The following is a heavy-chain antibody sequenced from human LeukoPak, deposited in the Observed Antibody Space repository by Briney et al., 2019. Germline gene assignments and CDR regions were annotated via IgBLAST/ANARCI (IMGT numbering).Heavy chain of an antibody. V-gene: IGHV1-69*13. CDR2: INPIFGTA. D-gene: IGHD6-13*01. CDR3: ARYGYSSSWYRSGFDY. Sequence: ASVKVSCKASGGTFSSYAISWVRQAPGQGLEWMGGINPIFGTANYPQKFQGRVTITADESTSTAYMELSSLRSEDTAVYYCARYGYSSSWYRSGFDYWGEGTLVTVSS. CDR1: GGTFSSYA. J-gene: IGHJ4*02.